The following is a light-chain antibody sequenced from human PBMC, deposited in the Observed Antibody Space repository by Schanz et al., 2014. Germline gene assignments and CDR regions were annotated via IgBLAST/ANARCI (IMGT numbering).Light chain of an antibody. Sequence: QSALTQPRSVSGSPGQSVTISCTGTSSDVGGYNYVSWYQQHPGKAPKLMIYDVSKRPSGVPDRFSGSKSGNTASLTISGLQAEDEADYYCSSYAGGALVLFGGGTKVTVL. J-gene: IGLJ2*01. CDR3: SSYAGGALVL. CDR1: SSDVGGYNY. V-gene: IGLV2-11*01. CDR2: DVS.